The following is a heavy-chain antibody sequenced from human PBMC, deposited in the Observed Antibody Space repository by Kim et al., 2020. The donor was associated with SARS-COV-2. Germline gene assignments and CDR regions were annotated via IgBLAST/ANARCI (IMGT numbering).Heavy chain of an antibody. J-gene: IGHJ4*02. V-gene: IGHV3-23*01. CDR2: ISGSGGST. CDR1: GFTFSSYA. CDR3: AKDGERITMIVVVTAFDY. Sequence: GGSLRLSCAASGFTFSSYAMSWVRQAPGKGLEWVSAISGSGGSTYYADSVKGRFTISRDNSKNTLYLQMNSLRAEDTAVYYCAKDGERITMIVVVTAFDYWGQGTLVTVSS. D-gene: IGHD3-22*01.